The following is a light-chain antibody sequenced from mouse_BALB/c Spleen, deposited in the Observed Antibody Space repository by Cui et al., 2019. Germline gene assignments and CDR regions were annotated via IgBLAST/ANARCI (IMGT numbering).Light chain of an antibody. CDR3: HQWSSYPWT. CDR1: SSVSY. CDR2: STS. Sequence: QIVLTQSRAIMSASLGEENTLTCSASSSVSYMHWYQQKSGTSPKLLIYSTSNLASGVPSRFSGSGSGTFYSLTISSVEAEDAADYYCHQWSSYPWTFGGGTKLEIK. J-gene: IGKJ1*01. V-gene: IGKV4-80*01.